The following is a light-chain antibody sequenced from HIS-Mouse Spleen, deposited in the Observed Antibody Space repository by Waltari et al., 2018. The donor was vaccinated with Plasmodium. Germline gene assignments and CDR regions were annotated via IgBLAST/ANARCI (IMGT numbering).Light chain of an antibody. CDR2: GKN. J-gene: IGLJ3*02. CDR3: NSRDSSGNHQV. V-gene: IGLV3-19*01. CDR1: SLRSYY. Sequence: SSELTQDPAVSVALGQTVRITCQGDSLRSYYASWYQQKPGQAPVLVIYGKNNRPSGIPGLFSGSSSGNTAAFTITGAQAEDEADYYCNSRDSSGNHQVFGGGTKLTVL.